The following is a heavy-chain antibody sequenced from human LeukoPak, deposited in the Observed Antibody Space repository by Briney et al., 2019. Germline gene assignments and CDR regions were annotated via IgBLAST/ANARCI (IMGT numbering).Heavy chain of an antibody. D-gene: IGHD6-13*01. CDR2: IYYSGST. V-gene: IGHV4-59*01. Sequence: SETLSLTCTVSGGSISSYYWSWIRQPPGKGLEWIGYIYYSGSTNYNPSLKSRVTISVDTSKNQFSLKLSSVTAADTAVYYCARVRSSWYAFDIRGQGTMVTVSS. CDR3: ARVRSSWYAFDI. CDR1: GGSISSYY. J-gene: IGHJ3*02.